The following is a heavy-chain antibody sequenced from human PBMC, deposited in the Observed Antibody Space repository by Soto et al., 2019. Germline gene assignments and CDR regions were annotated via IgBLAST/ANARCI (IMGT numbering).Heavy chain of an antibody. J-gene: IGHJ5*02. D-gene: IGHD3-10*01. Sequence: PSETLSLTCAVYGGSFSGYYWTWIRQPPGTGLEWIGEINHSGSTNYNPSLKSRVTISVDTSKNQFSLRLNSMTAADTAVYYCARVSGYYGSGPTSNWFDPWGQGIRVTVSS. CDR2: INHSGST. CDR1: GGSFSGYY. CDR3: ARVSGYYGSGPTSNWFDP. V-gene: IGHV4-34*01.